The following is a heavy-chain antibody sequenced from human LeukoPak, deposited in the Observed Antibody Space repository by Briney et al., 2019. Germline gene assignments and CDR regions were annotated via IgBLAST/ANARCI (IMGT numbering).Heavy chain of an antibody. V-gene: IGHV4-34*01. Sequence: SETLSLTCAVYGGSFSGYYWSWIRQPPGEGLEWIGEINHSGSTNYNPSLKSRVTISVDTSKNQFSLKLSSVTAADTAVYYCARSGWLRSYGYWGQGTLVTVSS. D-gene: IGHD5-12*01. J-gene: IGHJ4*02. CDR1: GGSFSGYY. CDR2: INHSGST. CDR3: ARSGWLRSYGY.